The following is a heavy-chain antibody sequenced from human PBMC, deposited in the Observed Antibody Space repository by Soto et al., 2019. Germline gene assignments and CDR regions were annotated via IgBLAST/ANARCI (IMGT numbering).Heavy chain of an antibody. V-gene: IGHV1-18*01. CDR2: ISAYNGNT. CDR1: GYTFTSYG. J-gene: IGHJ3*02. D-gene: IGHD2-15*01. Sequence: QVQLVQSGAEVKKPGASVKVSCKASGYTFTSYGISWVRQAPGQGLEWMGWISAYNGNTNYAQKLQGRVPMTTDTSTSTAYMELRSLRSDDTAVYYCARVRTYCSGGSCSYAFDIWGQGTMVTVSS. CDR3: ARVRTYCSGGSCSYAFDI.